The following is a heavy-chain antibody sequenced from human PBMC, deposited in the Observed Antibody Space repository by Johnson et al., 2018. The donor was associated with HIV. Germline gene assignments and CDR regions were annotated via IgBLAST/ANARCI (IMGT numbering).Heavy chain of an antibody. CDR3: ARADTAMVRGAFDI. D-gene: IGHD5-18*01. CDR2: INWNGGST. CDR1: GFTFSDYY. Sequence: VQLVEFGGGLVKPGGSLRLSCVVSGFTFSDYYMSWIRQAPGKGLEWVSGINWNGGSTGYADSVKGRFTISRDNAKNSLYLQMNSLRAEDTALYYCARADTAMVRGAFDIWGHGTMVTVSS. V-gene: IGHV3-20*04. J-gene: IGHJ3*02.